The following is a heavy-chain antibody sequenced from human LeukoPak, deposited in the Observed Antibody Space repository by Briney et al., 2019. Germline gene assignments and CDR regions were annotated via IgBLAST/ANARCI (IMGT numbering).Heavy chain of an antibody. CDR1: GFTFSTYG. D-gene: IGHD1-26*01. CDR2: IRNDENNK. J-gene: IGHJ6*03. Sequence: GGSLRLSCAASGFTFSTYGMHWVRQAPGKGLEWVSFIRNDENNKYYADSVKGRFTISRDNSKNTLYLQMNSLRAEDTAVYYCAKVSGATIGYYYYYMDVWGKGTTVTISS. V-gene: IGHV3-30*02. CDR3: AKVSGATIGYYYYYMDV.